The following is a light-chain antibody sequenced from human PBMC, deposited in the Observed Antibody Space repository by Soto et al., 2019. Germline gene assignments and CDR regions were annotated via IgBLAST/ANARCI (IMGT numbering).Light chain of an antibody. CDR3: TSYTGSNTLEV. Sequence: QSVLTQPASVSGSPGQSITISCTRTSRDIGAYNYVSWYRQHPGKAPQLLMYDVNNRPSGVSHRFSGSKSGNTASLTISGLQSEDEADYFCTSYTGSNTLEVFGPGTKVTV. CDR1: SRDIGAYNY. CDR2: DVN. V-gene: IGLV2-14*03. J-gene: IGLJ1*01.